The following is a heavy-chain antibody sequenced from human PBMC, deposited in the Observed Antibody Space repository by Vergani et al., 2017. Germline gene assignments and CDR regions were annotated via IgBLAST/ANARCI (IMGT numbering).Heavy chain of an antibody. D-gene: IGHD2-2*02. J-gene: IGHJ5*02. CDR1: GFTFSSYS. CDR2: ISSSSSTI. V-gene: IGHV3-48*01. CDR3: ARGVDIVVVPAAIPGWFDP. Sequence: VQLVESGGGVVQRGGSLRLSCAASGFTFSSYSMNWVRQAPGKGLEWVSYISSSSSTIYYADSVKGRFTISRDNAKNSLYLQMNSLRAEDTAVYYCARGVDIVVVPAAIPGWFDPWGQGTLVTVSS.